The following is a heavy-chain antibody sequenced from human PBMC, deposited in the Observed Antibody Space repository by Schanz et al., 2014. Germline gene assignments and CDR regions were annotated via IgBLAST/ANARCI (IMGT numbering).Heavy chain of an antibody. D-gene: IGHD4-17*01. V-gene: IGHV3-30*04. CDR2: ISYGGSDK. J-gene: IGHJ4*02. CDR1: GFSFSTYA. CDR3: VRDTDYHFDY. Sequence: QVQLVESGGGVVQPGRSLRLSCAASGFSFSTYAMHWVRQAPGKGLEWVAVISYGGSDKYYTDSVKGHFTISRDNAKNTLYLQMNSLRAEDTAVYYCVRDTDYHFDYWGQGTLVTVSS.